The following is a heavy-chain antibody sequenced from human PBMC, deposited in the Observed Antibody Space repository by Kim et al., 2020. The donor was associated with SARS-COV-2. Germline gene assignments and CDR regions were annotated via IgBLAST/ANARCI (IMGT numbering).Heavy chain of an antibody. CDR1: GYTFTSYY. J-gene: IGHJ6*01. CDR2: INPSGGST. V-gene: IGHV1-46*01. D-gene: IGHD2-2*01. CDR3: ARDLVVVPAAMKDPRYYYYGLDV. Sequence: ASVKVSCKASGYTFTSYYMHWVRQAPGQGLEWMGIINPSGGSTSYAQKFQGRVTMTRDTSTSTVYMELSSLRSEDTAVYYCARDLVVVPAAMKDPRYYYYGLDVWGQGTTVTVSS.